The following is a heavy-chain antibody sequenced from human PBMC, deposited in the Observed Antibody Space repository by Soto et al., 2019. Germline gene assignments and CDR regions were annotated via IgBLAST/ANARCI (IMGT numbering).Heavy chain of an antibody. CDR2: IYYSGST. CDR1: GGSISSYY. V-gene: IGHV4-59*01. D-gene: IGHD6-13*01. CDR3: ARGSVAAAGVNWLDP. J-gene: IGHJ5*02. Sequence: SETLSLTCTVSGGSISSYYWSWIRQPPGKGLEWIGYIYYSGSTNYNPSLKSRVTISVDTSKNQFSLKLSSVTAADTAVYYCARGSVAAAGVNWLDPWGQGTLVTVSS.